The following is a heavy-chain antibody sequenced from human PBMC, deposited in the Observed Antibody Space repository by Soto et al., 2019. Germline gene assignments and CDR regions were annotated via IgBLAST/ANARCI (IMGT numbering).Heavy chain of an antibody. D-gene: IGHD4-4*01. Sequence: QVQLVESGGGVVQPGRSLRLSCAASGFTFSSYAMHWVRQAPGTGLEWVAVISYDGSNKYYADSVKGRFTISRDNSKNTLYLQMNRLRAEDTAVYYCARPLWRDDYNWGYFDLWGRGTLVSVSS. J-gene: IGHJ2*01. CDR3: ARPLWRDDYNWGYFDL. V-gene: IGHV3-30-3*01. CDR1: GFTFSSYA. CDR2: ISYDGSNK.